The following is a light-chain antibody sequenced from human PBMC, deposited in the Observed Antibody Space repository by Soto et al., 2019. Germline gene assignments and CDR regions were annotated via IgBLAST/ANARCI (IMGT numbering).Light chain of an antibody. CDR1: TGAVTSNHY. CDR3: LLSFGAARV. V-gene: IGLV7-46*01. Sequence: QAVVTQEPSLTVSPGGTVTLTCGSNTGAVTSNHYPFWFQQKPGQAPKTLIYNTNNKHSWTPARFSGSLLGGKAALTLSGAQPEDDADYYCLLSFGAARVFGGGTKLTVL. J-gene: IGLJ3*02. CDR2: NTN.